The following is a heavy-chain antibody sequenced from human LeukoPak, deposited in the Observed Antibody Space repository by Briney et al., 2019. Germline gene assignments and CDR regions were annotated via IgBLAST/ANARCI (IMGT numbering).Heavy chain of an antibody. CDR2: IYSDNT. J-gene: IGHJ4*02. D-gene: IGHD3-10*01. CDR1: GFTFSSYW. CDR3: TSSFGQLSFFDY. V-gene: IGHV3-53*01. Sequence: PGGSLRLSCAASGFTFSSYWMSWVRQAPGKGLEWVSFIYSDNTHYSDSVKGRFTISRDNSKNTLYLQMNSLKTEDTAVYYCTSSFGQLSFFDYWGQGTLVTVSS.